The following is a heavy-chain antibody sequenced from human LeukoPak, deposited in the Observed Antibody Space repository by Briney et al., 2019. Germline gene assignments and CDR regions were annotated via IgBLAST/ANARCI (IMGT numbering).Heavy chain of an antibody. CDR2: IYTSGST. Sequence: SETLSLTCTVSGGSISSYYWSWIRQPPGKGLEWIGYIYTSGSTNYNPSLKSRVTISVDTSKNQFSLKLSSVTAADTAVYYCARLEYSSSWYYFDYWAREPWSPSPQ. CDR1: GGSISSYY. J-gene: IGHJ4*02. D-gene: IGHD6-13*01. CDR3: ARLEYSSSWYYFDY. V-gene: IGHV4-4*09.